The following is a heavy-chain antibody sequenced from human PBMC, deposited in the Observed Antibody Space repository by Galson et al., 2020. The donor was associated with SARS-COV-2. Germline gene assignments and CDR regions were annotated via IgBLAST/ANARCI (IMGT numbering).Heavy chain of an antibody. V-gene: IGHV1-69*13. CDR1: GGTFSSYA. Sequence: SVKVSCRASGGTFSSYAISWVRQAPGQGLEWMGGIIPIFGTANYAQKFQGRVTITADESTSTAYMELSSLRSEDTAVYYCARITLPLSSPLNYGTYYYYGMDVWGQGTTVTVSS. D-gene: IGHD3-16*01. CDR2: IIPIFGTA. J-gene: IGHJ6*02. CDR3: ARITLPLSSPLNYGTYYYYGMDV.